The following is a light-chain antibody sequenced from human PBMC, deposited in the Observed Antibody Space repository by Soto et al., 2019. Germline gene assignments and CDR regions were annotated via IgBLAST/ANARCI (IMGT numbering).Light chain of an antibody. V-gene: IGLV2-8*01. CDR1: SSDIGAYNY. J-gene: IGLJ1*01. Sequence: QSALTQPPSASGSPGQSVTISCTGTSSDIGAYNYVSWYQQYPGKAPKLMIFEVSKRPSGVPDRFSGSKSGNTASLTVSGLRAEDEADYYCCSYAGSNNLIFGTGTKVTVL. CDR3: CSYAGSNNLI. CDR2: EVS.